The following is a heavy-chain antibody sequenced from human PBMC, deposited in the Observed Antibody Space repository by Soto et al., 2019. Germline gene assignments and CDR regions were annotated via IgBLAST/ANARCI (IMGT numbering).Heavy chain of an antibody. CDR2: ISWNSGSI. Sequence: GGSLRLSCAASGFTFDDYAMHWVRQAPGKGLEWVSGISWNSGSIGYADSVKGRFTISRDNAKNSLYLQMNSLRAEDTALYYCARWHRGMDVWGQGTTVTVSS. CDR1: GFTFDDYA. J-gene: IGHJ6*02. V-gene: IGHV3-9*01. CDR3: ARWHRGMDV.